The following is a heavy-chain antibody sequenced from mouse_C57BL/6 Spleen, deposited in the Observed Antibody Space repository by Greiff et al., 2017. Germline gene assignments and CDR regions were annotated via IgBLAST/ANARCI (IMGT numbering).Heavy chain of an antibody. CDR3: ARQATTVVARYFDV. Sequence: QVHVKQPGAELVKPGASVKLSCKASGYTFTSYWMHWVKQRPGRGLEWIGRIDPNSGGTKYNEKFKSKATLTVDKPSSTAYMQLSSLTSEDSAVYYCARQATTVVARYFDVWGTGTTVTVSS. J-gene: IGHJ1*03. D-gene: IGHD1-1*01. CDR1: GYTFTSYW. V-gene: IGHV1-72*01. CDR2: IDPNSGGT.